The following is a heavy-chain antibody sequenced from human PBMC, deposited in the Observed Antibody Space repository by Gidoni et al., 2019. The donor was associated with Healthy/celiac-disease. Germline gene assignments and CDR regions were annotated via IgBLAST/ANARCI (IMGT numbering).Heavy chain of an antibody. V-gene: IGHV3-23*01. J-gene: IGHJ4*02. CDR1: GFTFSRNA. CDR2: IKDNSVRT. Sequence: EVQLLESGGASVQPGGSLRLSFAASGFTFSRNAMSWVRQAPGKGLAWVSVIKDNSVRTYYADSVRGRFTISRDNSKNILYLQMNSLRVEDTAIYYCAKKKGAISSAWYVDYWGQGTLVTVSS. D-gene: IGHD6-19*01. CDR3: AKKKGAISSAWYVDY.